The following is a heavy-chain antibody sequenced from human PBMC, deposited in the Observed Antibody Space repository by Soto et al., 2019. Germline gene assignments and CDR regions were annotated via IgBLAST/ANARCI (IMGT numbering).Heavy chain of an antibody. CDR2: IKQDGSEK. D-gene: IGHD3-10*01. CDR1: GFTFSSYW. CDR3: ARDNYYGSGSYGFYYYGMDV. Sequence: GGSLRLSCAASGFTFSSYWVSWVRQAPGKGLEWVANIKQDGSEKYYVDSVKGRFTISRDNAKNSLYLQMNSLRAEDTAVYYCARDNYYGSGSYGFYYYGMDVWGQGTTVTVS. J-gene: IGHJ6*02. V-gene: IGHV3-7*05.